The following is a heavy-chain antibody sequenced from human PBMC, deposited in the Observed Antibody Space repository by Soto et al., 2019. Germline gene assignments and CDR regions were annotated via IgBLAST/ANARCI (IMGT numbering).Heavy chain of an antibody. CDR2: VYGSGET. D-gene: IGHD4-4*01. CDR3: ARGFSNSVTTRFDS. J-gene: IGHJ4*02. V-gene: IGHV4-34*01. CDR1: GESFSGYY. Sequence: PSETLSLTRIVSGESFSGYYWSWIRQSPDKGLEWIGEVYGSGETKYNPSLKSRISISEDPSKNQFSLRMTSMTAADTAVYYCARGFSNSVTTRFDSWGQGTRVTVSS.